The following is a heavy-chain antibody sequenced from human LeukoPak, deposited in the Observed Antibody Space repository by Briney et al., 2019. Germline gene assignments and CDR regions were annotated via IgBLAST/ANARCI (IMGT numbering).Heavy chain of an antibody. D-gene: IGHD6-25*01. CDR3: AKDSGS. CDR2: ISWNSGSI. Sequence: GGSLRLSCAASGFTFDDYAMHWVRQAPGKGPEWVSGISWNSGSIGYADSVKGRFTISRDNAKNSLYLQMNSLRAEDTALYYCAKDSGSWGQGTLVTVSS. V-gene: IGHV3-9*01. CDR1: GFTFDDYA. J-gene: IGHJ5*02.